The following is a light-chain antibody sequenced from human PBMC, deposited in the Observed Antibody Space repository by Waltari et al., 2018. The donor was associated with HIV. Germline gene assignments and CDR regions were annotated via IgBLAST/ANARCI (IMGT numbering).Light chain of an antibody. V-gene: IGKV4-1*01. CDR1: QTVLYSSNNKNY. J-gene: IGKJ5*01. CDR3: QQYYSTPPT. Sequence: DIVMTQSPDSLAVSLGARAPINCKSSQTVLYSSNNKNYLAWYQQKPGQPPKLRIYWASTRESGVPDRFSGSGSGTDFTLTISSLQAEDVAVYYCQQYYSTPPTFGQGTRLEIK. CDR2: WAS.